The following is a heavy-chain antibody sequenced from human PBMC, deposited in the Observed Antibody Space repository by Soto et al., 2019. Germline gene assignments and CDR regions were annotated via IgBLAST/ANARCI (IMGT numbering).Heavy chain of an antibody. CDR2: ISSSGTYI. V-gene: IGHV3-21*01. CDR3: AFAGSGSYSNVADAFDI. D-gene: IGHD3-10*01. J-gene: IGHJ3*02. Sequence: PGGSLRLSCAASGFTFSSYSMNWVRQAPGKGLEWVSSISSSGTYIYYADSVKGRFTISRDNAKNSLYLQMNSLRAEDTAVYYCAFAGSGSYSNVADAFDIWGQGTMVTV. CDR1: GFTFSSYS.